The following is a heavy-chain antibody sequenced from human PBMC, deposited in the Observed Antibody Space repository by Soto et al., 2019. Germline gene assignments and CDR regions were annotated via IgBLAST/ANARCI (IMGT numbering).Heavy chain of an antibody. J-gene: IGHJ5*02. V-gene: IGHV4-61*01. CDR1: GDSVSTANHY. CDR2: IYNIGST. Sequence: SLTCTVSGDSVSTANHYWSWVRQPPGKGLEWIGFIYNIGSTNYNPSLKSRVTISVDTSKNQFSLKLSSVTAADTAVYYCARGPPPNWFDPWGQGTPVTVSS. CDR3: ARGPPPNWFDP.